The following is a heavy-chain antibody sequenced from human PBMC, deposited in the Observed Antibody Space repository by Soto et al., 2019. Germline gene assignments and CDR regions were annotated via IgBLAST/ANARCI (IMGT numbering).Heavy chain of an antibody. V-gene: IGHV1-3*01. Sequence: ASVKVSCKASGYSFTSYGVHWLRQAPGQRLEWMGRINAGNGDTEHPRKFQGRVTITRDTSANTAYMELSRLRSEDTAVYYCARDRYNWNYEGYYYGMDVWGQGTTVTVSS. CDR3: ARDRYNWNYEGYYYGMDV. CDR2: INAGNGDT. J-gene: IGHJ6*02. D-gene: IGHD1-7*01. CDR1: GYSFTSYG.